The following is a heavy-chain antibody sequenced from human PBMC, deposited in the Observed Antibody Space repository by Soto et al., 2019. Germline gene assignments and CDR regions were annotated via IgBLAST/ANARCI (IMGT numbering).Heavy chain of an antibody. V-gene: IGHV3-23*01. J-gene: IGHJ4*02. CDR1: GFSFNSYT. CDR3: AKDRHPDGIWTFDY. CDR2: ISTSGSNT. Sequence: PGGSLRLSCAASGFSFNSYTMNWVRQAPGKGLEGVSGISTSGSNTYYADCVKGRFTIFRDNSQNILFLQMNSLRVEDTAIYYCAKDRHPDGIWTFDYWGQGTLVTVSS. D-gene: IGHD3-9*01.